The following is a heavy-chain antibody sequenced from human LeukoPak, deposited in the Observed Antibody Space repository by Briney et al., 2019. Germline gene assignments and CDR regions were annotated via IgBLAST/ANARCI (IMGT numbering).Heavy chain of an antibody. J-gene: IGHJ5*02. CDR3: ARHQKRWYSSPRGWFDP. D-gene: IGHD6-13*01. CDR2: IYTSGST. Sequence: PSETLSLPCTVSGGSISSGSYYWSWIRQPAGKGLEWIGRIYTSGSTNYNPSLKSRVTISVDTSKNQFSLKLSSVTAADTAVYYCARHQKRWYSSPRGWFDPWGQGTLVTVSS. V-gene: IGHV4-61*02. CDR1: GGSISSGSYY.